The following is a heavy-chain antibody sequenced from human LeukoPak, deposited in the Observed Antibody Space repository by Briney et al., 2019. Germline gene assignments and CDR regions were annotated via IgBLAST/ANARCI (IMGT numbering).Heavy chain of an antibody. J-gene: IGHJ4*02. CDR1: GYTFIDHY. CDR2: IDPDTGDT. CDR3: ARAGHNSNSGGYDF. V-gene: IGHV1-2*02. D-gene: IGHD3-22*01. Sequence: ASVKVSCKPSGYTFIDHYLHWVRQAPGPGLESLGWIDPDTGDTNYPQKFQGRVTMTRDTSISTAYMELNRLRSDDTAVYYCARAGHNSNSGGYDFWGLGTLVTVSS.